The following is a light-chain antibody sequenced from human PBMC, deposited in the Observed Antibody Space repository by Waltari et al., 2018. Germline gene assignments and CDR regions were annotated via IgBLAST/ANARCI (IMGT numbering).Light chain of an antibody. CDR2: WAS. CDR3: QQYCTTPLT. CDR1: QSVLFSLNNKNY. J-gene: IGKJ4*01. V-gene: IGKV4-1*01. Sequence: DIVMTQSPDSLAVSLGERATLNCKSSQSVLFSLNNKNYLAWYQQKPGQPPKLLIYWASTRESGVPDRFSGSESGTDFNLTISSLQAEDVAVYYCQQYCTTPLTFGGGTKVEIK.